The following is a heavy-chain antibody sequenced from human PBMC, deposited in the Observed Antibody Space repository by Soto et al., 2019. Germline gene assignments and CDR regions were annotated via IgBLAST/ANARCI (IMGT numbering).Heavy chain of an antibody. CDR3: ARDTYYYDSSGYSLYDY. V-gene: IGHV1-69*01. Sequence: QVRLVQSGAEVKKPGSSVKVSCKASGGTFSSYAISWVRQAPGQGLEWMGGIIPIFGTANYAQKFQGRVTITADESTSTAYMELSSLRSEDTAVYYCARDTYYYDSSGYSLYDYWGQGTLVTVSS. CDR1: GGTFSSYA. CDR2: IIPIFGTA. D-gene: IGHD3-22*01. J-gene: IGHJ4*02.